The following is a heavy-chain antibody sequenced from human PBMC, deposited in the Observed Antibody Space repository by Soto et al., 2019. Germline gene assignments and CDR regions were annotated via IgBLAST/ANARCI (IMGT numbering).Heavy chain of an antibody. Sequence: EVQLLESGGGLVQPGGSLRLSCVASGFTFSSYGMNWVRQAPGKGLEWVSAISGSGGSTYYADSVKGRFTISRDNSKNTLYLQMNSLRAEDTAVYYCAKVPLVGATSPWDHWGQGTLVTVSS. CDR1: GFTFSSYG. V-gene: IGHV3-23*01. CDR3: AKVPLVGATSPWDH. J-gene: IGHJ4*02. CDR2: ISGSGGST. D-gene: IGHD1-26*01.